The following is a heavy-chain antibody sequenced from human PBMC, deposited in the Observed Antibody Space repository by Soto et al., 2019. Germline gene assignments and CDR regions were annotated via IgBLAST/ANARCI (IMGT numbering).Heavy chain of an antibody. J-gene: IGHJ6*02. Sequence: QVQLVQSGAEVKKPGSSVKVSCKASGGTFSRYAISWVRQAPGQGLEWMGGIIPIFRTANYAQKFQGRVTITADKSTSTAYMELSSLRSEDTAVYYCARSEHSGNYYYYGMDVWGQGTTVTVSS. D-gene: IGHD6-13*01. CDR3: ARSEHSGNYYYYGMDV. CDR1: GGTFSRYA. CDR2: IIPIFRTA. V-gene: IGHV1-69*06.